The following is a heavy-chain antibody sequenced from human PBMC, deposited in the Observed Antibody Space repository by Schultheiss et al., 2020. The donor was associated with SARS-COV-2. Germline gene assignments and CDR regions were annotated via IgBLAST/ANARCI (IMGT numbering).Heavy chain of an antibody. Sequence: ASVKVSCKASGYTFTSYGISWVRQAPGQGLEWMGWISAYNGNTNYAQKLQGRVTMTRDTSTSTAYMELSSQRSEDTAVYYCARVGKNDILTGYYFDYWGQGTLVTVSS. D-gene: IGHD3-9*01. V-gene: IGHV1-18*01. CDR1: GYTFTSYG. CDR3: ARVGKNDILTGYYFDY. CDR2: ISAYNGNT. J-gene: IGHJ4*02.